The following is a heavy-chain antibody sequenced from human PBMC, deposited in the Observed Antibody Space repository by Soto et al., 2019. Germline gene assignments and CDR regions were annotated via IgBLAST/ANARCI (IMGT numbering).Heavy chain of an antibody. D-gene: IGHD6-13*01. V-gene: IGHV4-34*01. CDR2: INHSGST. Sequence: PSETLSLTCAVYGGSFSGYYWSCIRQPPGKGLEWIGEINHSGSTNYNPSLKSRVTISVDTSKNQFSLKLSSVTAADTAVYYCARVRGQQLVRAYYYYGMDVRGQGTTVTVSS. J-gene: IGHJ6*02. CDR1: GGSFSGYY. CDR3: ARVRGQQLVRAYYYYGMDV.